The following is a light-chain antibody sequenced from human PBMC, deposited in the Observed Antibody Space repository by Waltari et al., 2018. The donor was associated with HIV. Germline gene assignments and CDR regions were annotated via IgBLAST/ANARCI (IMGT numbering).Light chain of an antibody. CDR3: CSNAARATYV. Sequence: PGSVSGSPGLSVTISCTGTSSDVGGYNYVSWFQHHPGKAPKLIIYHVTKRPSGVPDRFSASKSGNTASLTISGLQAEDEAEYYCCSNAARATYVFGTGTQVTVL. V-gene: IGLV2-11*01. CDR1: SSDVGGYNY. J-gene: IGLJ1*01. CDR2: HVT.